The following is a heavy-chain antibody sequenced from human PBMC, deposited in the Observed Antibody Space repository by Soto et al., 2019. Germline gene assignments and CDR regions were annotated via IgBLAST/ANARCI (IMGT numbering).Heavy chain of an antibody. CDR2: IYHSGST. CDR3: TTVYYDILTGYDAFAM. V-gene: IGHV4-30-2*01. J-gene: IGHJ3*02. CDR1: GGSISSGCYS. D-gene: IGHD3-9*01. Sequence: SETLSLTCAVSGGSISSGCYSWSWIRQPPGKGLEWIGYIYHSGSTNYNPSLKSRVTISVDTSKNQISLKLSSVTAADTAVYYCTTVYYDILTGYDAFAMWGQGTMVTVS.